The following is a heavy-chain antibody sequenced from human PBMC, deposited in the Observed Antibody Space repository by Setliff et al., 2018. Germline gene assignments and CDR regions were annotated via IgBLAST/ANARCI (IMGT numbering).Heavy chain of an antibody. CDR3: VRGLPFDY. V-gene: IGHV3-66*01. CDR2: IYTDGTT. J-gene: IGHJ4*02. CDR1: GFTFSSYA. Sequence: GGSLRLSCAASGFTFSSYAMSWVRQAPGKGPEYVSIIYTDGTTYYTDSVKGRFTISRDNSKNTLYLQLNSPRAEDTAVYYCVRGLPFDYWGQGTLVTVSS.